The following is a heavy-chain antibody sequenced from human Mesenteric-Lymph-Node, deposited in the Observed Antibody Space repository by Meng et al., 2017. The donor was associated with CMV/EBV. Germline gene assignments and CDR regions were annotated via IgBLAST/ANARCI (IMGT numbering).Heavy chain of an antibody. CDR3: ARSRGCSSTSCYPDY. Sequence: GGSLRLSCAASRFTFSSYAMSWVRQAPGKGLEWVSAVSGSGESSYYADSVKGRFTISRDNSKNTLYLQMTSLRADDTAVYYCARSRGCSSTSCYPDYWGQGTLVTVSS. CDR1: RFTFSSYA. CDR2: VSGSGESS. J-gene: IGHJ4*02. D-gene: IGHD2-2*01. V-gene: IGHV3-23*01.